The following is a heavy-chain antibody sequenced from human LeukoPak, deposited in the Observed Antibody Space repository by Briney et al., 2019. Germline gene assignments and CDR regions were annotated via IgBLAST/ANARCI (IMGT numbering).Heavy chain of an antibody. Sequence: GASVKVSCKASGGTFSSDAISWVRQAPGQGLEWMGGIITIFGTANYAQKFQGRVTITADESTSTAYMELSSLRSEATAVYYCARDTYSSSSGDYWGQGTLVTVSS. J-gene: IGHJ4*02. D-gene: IGHD6-6*01. V-gene: IGHV1-69*13. CDR2: IITIFGTA. CDR3: ARDTYSSSSGDY. CDR1: GGTFSSDA.